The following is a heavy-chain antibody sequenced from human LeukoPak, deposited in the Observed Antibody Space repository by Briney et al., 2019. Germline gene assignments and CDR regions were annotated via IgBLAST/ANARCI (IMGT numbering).Heavy chain of an antibody. J-gene: IGHJ4*02. CDR1: GGSISSYC. V-gene: IGHV4-4*07. Sequence: PSETLSLTCTVSGGSISSYCWSWIRQPPGKGLEWIGRIYTSGSTNYNPSLKSRVTMSVDTSKNQFSLKLSSVTATDTAVYYCAGLYGDYLYFDYWGQGTLASVSS. D-gene: IGHD4-17*01. CDR3: AGLYGDYLYFDY. CDR2: IYTSGST.